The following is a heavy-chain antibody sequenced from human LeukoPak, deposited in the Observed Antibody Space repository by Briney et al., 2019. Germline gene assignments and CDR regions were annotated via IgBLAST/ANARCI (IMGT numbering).Heavy chain of an antibody. CDR1: GFTFSSYW. CDR3: ARLSVVVVTILNRSYYFDY. V-gene: IGHV3-7*01. J-gene: IGHJ4*02. Sequence: GGSLRLSCAASGFTFSSYWMSWVRQAPGKGLEWVANIKQDGSGKYYVDSVKGRFTISRDNAKNSLYLQMNSLRAEDTAVYYCARLSVVVVTILNRSYYFDYWGQGTLVTVSS. CDR2: IKQDGSGK. D-gene: IGHD3-22*01.